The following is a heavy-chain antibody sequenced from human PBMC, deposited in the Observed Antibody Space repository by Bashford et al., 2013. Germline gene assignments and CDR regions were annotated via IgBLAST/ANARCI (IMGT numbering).Heavy chain of an antibody. CDR1: GYSFTSYW. D-gene: IGHD2-15*01. CDR2: IYPGDSDT. J-gene: IGHJ3*02. Sequence: ESLKISCKGSGYSFTSYWIGWVRQMPGKGLEWMGIIYPGDSDTRYSPSFQGQVTISADKSISTAYLQWSSLKASDTAMYYCARQDIVVVVAATPVFDAFDIWGQGTMVTVSS. V-gene: IGHV5-51*01. CDR3: ARQDIVVVVAATPVFDAFDI.